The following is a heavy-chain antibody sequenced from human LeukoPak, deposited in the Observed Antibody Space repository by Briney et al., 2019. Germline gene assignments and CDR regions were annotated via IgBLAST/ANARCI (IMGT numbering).Heavy chain of an antibody. Sequence: ASVKVSCKASGYPFTGYYIHWVRQTRGQGLEWMGWINPETGVTNYEQNFQGRVTMTRDTSISTAYMDLRSLRSDDTAVYLCAREKFAEPVDYWGQGTLVTVSS. CDR3: AREKFAEPVDY. J-gene: IGHJ4*02. CDR1: GYPFTGYY. D-gene: IGHD3-10*01. V-gene: IGHV1-2*02. CDR2: INPETGVT.